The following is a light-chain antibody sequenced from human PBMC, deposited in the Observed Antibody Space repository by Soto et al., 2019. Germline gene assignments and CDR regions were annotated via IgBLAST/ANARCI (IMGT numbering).Light chain of an antibody. CDR2: EGT. J-gene: IGLJ3*02. V-gene: IGLV2-23*01. CDR1: SSDVGSYNL. CDR3: CSYSTSHTWL. Sequence: QSALTQPVSVSGSPGQSITISCTGSSSDVGSYNLVSWYQQYPGKAPKLMIYEGTERPSGVSHRFSGSKSGNTASLTISGLQAEDEADYYCCSYSTSHTWLFGGGTKLTVL.